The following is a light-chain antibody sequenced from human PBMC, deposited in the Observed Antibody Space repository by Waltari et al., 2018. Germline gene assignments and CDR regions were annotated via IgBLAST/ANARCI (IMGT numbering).Light chain of an antibody. J-gene: IGKJ5*01. CDR3: QQSDNWPPIT. V-gene: IGKV3-15*01. CDR2: GAS. Sequence: EVVMTQSPAILSVSPGERATLSCRASQSVTTNLAGYQQKPGQAPRHLIFGASTRATGVPTRFSGSGSGTDFTLTISDLQSDDFAVYYCQQSDNWPPITFGQGTRLEIK. CDR1: QSVTTN.